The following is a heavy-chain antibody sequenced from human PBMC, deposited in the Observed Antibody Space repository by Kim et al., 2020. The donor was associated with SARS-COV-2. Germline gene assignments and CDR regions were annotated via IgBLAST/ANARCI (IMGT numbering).Heavy chain of an antibody. CDR3: ARGRADIVVVVAATGWYFDL. V-gene: IGHV1-69*04. CDR2: IIPILGIA. CDR1: GGTFSSYA. J-gene: IGHJ2*01. Sequence: SVKVSCKASGGTFSSYAISWVRQAPGQGLERMGRIIPILGIANYAQKFQGRVTITADKSTSTAYMELSSLRSEDTAVYYCARGRADIVVVVAATGWYFDLWGRGTLVTVSS. D-gene: IGHD2-15*01.